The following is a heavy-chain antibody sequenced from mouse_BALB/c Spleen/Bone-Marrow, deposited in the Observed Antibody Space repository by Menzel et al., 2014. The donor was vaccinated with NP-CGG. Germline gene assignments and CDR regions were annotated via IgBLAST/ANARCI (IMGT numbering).Heavy chain of an antibody. J-gene: IGHJ3*01. V-gene: IGHV14-3*02. Sequence: DVKLVESGAELVKPGASVKLSCTASGFNIKDTYMHWVQQRPEQGLEWIGRIDPANGNTKYDPKFQGKATITADTSSNTAYLQLSSLTSEDTAVYYYARLDLFAYWGQGTLVTVSA. CDR1: GFNIKDTY. CDR2: IDPANGNT. CDR3: ARLDLFAY.